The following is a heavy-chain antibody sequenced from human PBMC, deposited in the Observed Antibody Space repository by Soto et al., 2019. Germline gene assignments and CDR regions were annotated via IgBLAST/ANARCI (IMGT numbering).Heavy chain of an antibody. D-gene: IGHD3-3*01. Sequence: SETLSITCAVSGASIGTNNWWSWVRQPPGKGLEWIGEVYHSGTTNCNPSLKSRVTISIDKSNNQFSLTLTSMTAADTALSSCAVPGRGDFDYWSQGTLVTVS. CDR3: AVPGRGDFDY. J-gene: IGHJ4*02. V-gene: IGHV4-4*02. CDR1: GASIGTNNW. CDR2: VYHSGTT.